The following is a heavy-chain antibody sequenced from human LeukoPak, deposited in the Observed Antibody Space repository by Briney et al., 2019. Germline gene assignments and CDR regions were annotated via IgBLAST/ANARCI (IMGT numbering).Heavy chain of an antibody. J-gene: IGHJ5*02. V-gene: IGHV3-11*01. CDR1: GFTFSDYY. CDR2: ISSSGSTI. D-gene: IGHD3-3*01. CDR3: ARNLHSRIYPDTIWSGYYYNWFDP. Sequence: GGSLRLSCAASGFTFSDYYMSWIRQAPGKGLGWGSYISSSGSTIYYADSGKGRFTISRDKAKNSLYMQMNRLRAEDTAVYYCARNLHSRIYPDTIWSGYYYNWFDPWGQGTLVTVSS.